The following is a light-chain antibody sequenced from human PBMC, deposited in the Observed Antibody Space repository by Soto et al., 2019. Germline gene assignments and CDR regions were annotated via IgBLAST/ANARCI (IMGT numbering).Light chain of an antibody. CDR1: QSVSSY. CDR2: DAS. V-gene: IGKV3-11*01. Sequence: EIVFTQSPATLSLSPGERATLSCRASQSVSSYLAWYQQKPGQAPRLLIYDASNRATGIPARFSGSGSGTDFTLTISSLEPEDFAVYYCQQRSGTWTFGQGTKVDIK. CDR3: QQRSGTWT. J-gene: IGKJ1*01.